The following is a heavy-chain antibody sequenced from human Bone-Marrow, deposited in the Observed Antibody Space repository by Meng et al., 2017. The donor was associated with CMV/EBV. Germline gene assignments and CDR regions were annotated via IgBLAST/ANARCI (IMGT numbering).Heavy chain of an antibody. CDR2: IYYSGST. D-gene: IGHD2-2*01. CDR1: GGSVSSGSYY. J-gene: IGHJ4*02. Sequence: VSGGSVSSGSYYWSWIRQPPGKGLEWIGYIYYSGSTNYHPSLKSRVTISVDTSKNQFSLKLSSVTAADTAVYYCARGDDIVVVLDYWGQGTLVTVSS. CDR3: ARGDDIVVVLDY. V-gene: IGHV4-61*01.